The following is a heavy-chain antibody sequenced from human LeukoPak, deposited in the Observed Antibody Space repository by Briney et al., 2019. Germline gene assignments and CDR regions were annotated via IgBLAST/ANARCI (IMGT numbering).Heavy chain of an antibody. CDR2: ISGGGGST. CDR3: AKDGGEYNYGYSDFDY. D-gene: IGHD5-18*01. CDR1: GFTFSSYA. J-gene: IGHJ4*02. Sequence: PGGSLRLSCAASGFTFSSYAMTWVRQAPGKGLEWVSAISGGGGSTYYADSVKGRFTISRDNSKNTLYLQMNSLRAEDTAVYYCAKDGGEYNYGYSDFDYWGQGTLVTVSS. V-gene: IGHV3-23*01.